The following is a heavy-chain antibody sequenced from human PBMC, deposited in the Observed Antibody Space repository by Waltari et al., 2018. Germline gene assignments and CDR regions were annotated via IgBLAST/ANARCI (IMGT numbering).Heavy chain of an antibody. J-gene: IGHJ4*02. CDR3: ARESVVVPAGDTDY. Sequence: QVQLVQSGAEVKKPGASVKVSCKASGYTFTGYYMHWVRQAPGQGLEWMGRINPTSGCTNYAQKFQGRVTMTRDTSTSTAYMELSRLRSDDTAVYYCARESVVVPAGDTDYWGQGTLVTVSS. CDR2: INPTSGCT. CDR1: GYTFTGYY. D-gene: IGHD2-2*01. V-gene: IGHV1-2*06.